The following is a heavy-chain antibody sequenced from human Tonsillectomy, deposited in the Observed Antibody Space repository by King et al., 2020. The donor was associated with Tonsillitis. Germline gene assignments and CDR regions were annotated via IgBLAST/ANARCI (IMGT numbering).Heavy chain of an antibody. CDR1: GFTFDDYA. CDR3: AKDTGGTSWTGFDY. Sequence: VQLVESGGGLVQPGRSLRLSCAASGFTFDDYAMHWVRQAPGKGLEGVSGISWNSGSIGYADSVKGRFTISRDNAKNSLYLQMNSLRAEDTALYYCAKDTGGTSWTGFDYWGQGTLVTVSS. J-gene: IGHJ4*02. D-gene: IGHD2-2*01. V-gene: IGHV3-9*01. CDR2: ISWNSGSI.